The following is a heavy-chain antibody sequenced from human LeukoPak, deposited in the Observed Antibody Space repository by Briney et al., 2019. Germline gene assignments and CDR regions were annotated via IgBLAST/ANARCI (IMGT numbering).Heavy chain of an antibody. CDR2: IKQDGSET. J-gene: IGHJ5*02. CDR1: GFTFGNSW. CDR3: AKNWFDP. Sequence: GGSLRLSCAASGFTFGNSWMTWVRQAPGKGLEWVASIKQDGSETYYVDSVKGRFTISRDNSKNTLYLQMNSLRAEDTAVYYCAKNWFDPWGQGTLVTVSS. V-gene: IGHV3-7*03.